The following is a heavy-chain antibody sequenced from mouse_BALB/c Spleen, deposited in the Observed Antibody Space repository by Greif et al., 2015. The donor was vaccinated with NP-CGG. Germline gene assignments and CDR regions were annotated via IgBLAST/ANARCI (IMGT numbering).Heavy chain of an antibody. V-gene: IGHV1-15*01. CDR3: TRGRRGFLTSFAY. Sequence: QVQLQQSGAELVRPGASVKLSCKALGYTFTDYEMHWGKQTPVHGLEWIGAIHPGRGGTAYNQKFKGKATLTADKSSSTAYMELSSLTSEDSVVYYCTRGRRGFLTSFAYWGQGTLVTVSA. J-gene: IGHJ3*01. CDR1: GYTFTDYE. CDR2: IHPGRGGT. D-gene: IGHD2-12*01.